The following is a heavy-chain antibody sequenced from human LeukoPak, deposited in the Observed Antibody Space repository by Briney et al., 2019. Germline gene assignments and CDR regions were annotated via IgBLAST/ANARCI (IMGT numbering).Heavy chain of an antibody. CDR3: ARRYSSSWYTAGGAFDI. Sequence: PSETLSLTCTVSGGSISSYYWSWIRQPPGKGLEWIGYIYYSGSTNYNPSLKSRVTISVDTSKNQFSLKLSSVTAADTAVYYCARRYSSSWYTAGGAFDIWGQGTMVTVSS. CDR2: IYYSGST. J-gene: IGHJ3*02. D-gene: IGHD6-13*01. CDR1: GGSISSYY. V-gene: IGHV4-59*01.